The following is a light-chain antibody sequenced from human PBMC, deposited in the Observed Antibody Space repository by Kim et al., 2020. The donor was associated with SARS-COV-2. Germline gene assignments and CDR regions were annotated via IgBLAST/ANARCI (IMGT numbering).Light chain of an antibody. CDR3: AAWDDSLSGQVV. CDR2: RDD. J-gene: IGLJ3*02. V-gene: IGLV1-47*01. CDR1: SSNIGQNN. Sequence: VNISCSGSSSNIGQNNVGWYQQFPGTAPKVLIIRDDERPSGVPDRISASKSGSSASLAISGLRSEDEGDYYCAAWDDSLSGQVVFGGGTQLTVL.